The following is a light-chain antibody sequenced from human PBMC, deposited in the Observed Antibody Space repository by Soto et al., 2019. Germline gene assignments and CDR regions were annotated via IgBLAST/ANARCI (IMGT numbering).Light chain of an antibody. CDR3: CSYAGSYTFVV. Sequence: QSALTQPRSVSGSPGQSVTISCTGTSSDVGGYNYVSWYQQHPAKAPKLMIYDVNKRPSGVPDRFSGSKSGNTASLTISGLQAEDEADYYCCSYAGSYTFVVFGGGTKVTVL. V-gene: IGLV2-11*01. CDR1: SSDVGGYNY. CDR2: DVN. J-gene: IGLJ2*01.